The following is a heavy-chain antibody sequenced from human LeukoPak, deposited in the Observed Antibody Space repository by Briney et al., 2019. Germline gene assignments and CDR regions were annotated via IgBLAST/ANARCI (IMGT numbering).Heavy chain of an antibody. V-gene: IGHV3-30*02. CDR1: GFTFSSYG. Sequence: GGSLRLSCAASGFTFSSYGIHWVRQAPGKGLEWVAFIRYDGSNKYYADSVKGRFTISRDNAKNSLYLQMNSLRAEDTAVYYCTNYGVYTGYYFMDVWGKGTTVTVSS. J-gene: IGHJ6*03. CDR3: TNYGVYTGYYFMDV. CDR2: IRYDGSNK. D-gene: IGHD4-17*01.